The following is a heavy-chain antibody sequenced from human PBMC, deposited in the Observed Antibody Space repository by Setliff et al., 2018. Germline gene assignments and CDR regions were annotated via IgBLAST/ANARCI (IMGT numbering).Heavy chain of an antibody. D-gene: IGHD3-10*01. CDR3: FGAGTCSY. Sequence: LRLSCAASGFTFSNYWVSWVRQAPGKGLEWLASINPHGSEKYYADSVKGRFTISRDNAKNSLSLQMINLRTEDPAVYYCFGAGTCSYWGQGTLVTVSS. CDR1: GFTFSNYW. J-gene: IGHJ4*02. CDR2: INPHGSEK. V-gene: IGHV3-7*01.